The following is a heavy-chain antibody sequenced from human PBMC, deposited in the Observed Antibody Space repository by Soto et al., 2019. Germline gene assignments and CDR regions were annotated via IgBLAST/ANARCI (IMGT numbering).Heavy chain of an antibody. J-gene: IGHJ4*02. Sequence: GGSLRLSCAASGVSCSSSAMHWVCQAPGKGLEWVAVISHDRSNKYYADSVKGRFTISRDNSKNTLDLQMNGLRPEDTAVYYCARGRSLYSSGFESWGQGTLVTVSS. CDR2: ISHDRSNK. D-gene: IGHD6-19*01. V-gene: IGHV3-30-3*01. CDR3: ARGRSLYSSGFES. CDR1: GVSCSSSA.